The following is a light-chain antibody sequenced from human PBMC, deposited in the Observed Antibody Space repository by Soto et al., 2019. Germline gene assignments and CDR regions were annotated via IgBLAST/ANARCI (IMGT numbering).Light chain of an antibody. V-gene: IGKV1-9*01. CDR3: QQFTAYPLT. CDR2: GAS. CDR1: QGISDY. Sequence: DIQLTQSPSFLSASGGDRVTIACRASQGISDYLAWYQQKPGKAPNLLIYGASTLQSGVPSSFSGSASGTEFTRTISSLQPEDFATYFCQQFTAYPLTFGGGTKLEIK. J-gene: IGKJ4*01.